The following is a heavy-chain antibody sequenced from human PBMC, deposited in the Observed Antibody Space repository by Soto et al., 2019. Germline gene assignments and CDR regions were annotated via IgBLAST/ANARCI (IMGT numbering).Heavy chain of an antibody. CDR3: ASSFRLTDDAFDI. Sequence: QVQLVQSGAEVKKPGSSVKVSCKASGGTFSSYAISWVRQAPGQGLEWMGGIIPIFGTANYAQKFQDRVTITADESKSIAYMELSSLRSEDTAVYYCASSFRLTDDAFDIWGQGTMVTVSS. CDR2: IIPIFGTA. CDR1: GGTFSSYA. D-gene: IGHD2-8*01. J-gene: IGHJ3*02. V-gene: IGHV1-69*01.